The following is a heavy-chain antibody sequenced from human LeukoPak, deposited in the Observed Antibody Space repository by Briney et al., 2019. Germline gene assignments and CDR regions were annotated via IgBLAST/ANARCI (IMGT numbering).Heavy chain of an antibody. CDR2: INPSGGST. D-gene: IGHD3-10*01. V-gene: IGHV1-46*01. J-gene: IGHJ4*02. CDR1: GYTFTTYY. Sequence: ASVKVSCKASGYTFTTYYMHWVRQAPGQGLEWMATINPSGGSTNYAQKFQGRVTMTRDTSTSTAYMELSSLRSGDTAFYYCARGGSEQLSPPFDSWGQGTLVTVSS. CDR3: ARGGSEQLSPPFDS.